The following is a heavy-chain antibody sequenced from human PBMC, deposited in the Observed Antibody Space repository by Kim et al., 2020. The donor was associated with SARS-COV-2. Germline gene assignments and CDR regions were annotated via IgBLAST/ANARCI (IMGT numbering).Heavy chain of an antibody. D-gene: IGHD2-2*01. V-gene: IGHV6-1*01. CDR3: ARTSDAFDI. CDR2: WDS. J-gene: IGHJ3*02. Sequence: WDSDSAPSVRSRITINPDTSKNQFSLQLNSVTPEDTAMYYCARTSDAFDIWGQGTMVTVSS.